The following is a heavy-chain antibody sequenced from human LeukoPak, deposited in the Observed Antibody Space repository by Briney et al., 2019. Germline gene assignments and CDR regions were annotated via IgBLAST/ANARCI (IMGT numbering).Heavy chain of an antibody. CDR1: GFTFSSYA. Sequence: GGSLRLSCAASGFTFSSYAMSWVRQAPGKGLEWASSISGGDGNTYYADSVKARFTISRDNSKNTLSLQMNSLRAEDTAVYYCARDGAGSFDIWGQGTMVTVSS. CDR3: ARDGAGSFDI. D-gene: IGHD3-16*01. CDR2: ISGGDGNT. V-gene: IGHV3-23*01. J-gene: IGHJ3*02.